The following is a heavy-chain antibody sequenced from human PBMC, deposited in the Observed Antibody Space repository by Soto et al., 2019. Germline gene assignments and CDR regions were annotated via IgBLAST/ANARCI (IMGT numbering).Heavy chain of an antibody. D-gene: IGHD3-22*01. J-gene: IGHJ6*02. V-gene: IGHV1-18*01. CDR2: ISAYNGNT. Sequence: GASVKVSCKASGYTLTSYGTSWVRQAPGQGLEWMGWISAYNGNTNYAQKLQGRVTMTTDTSTSTAYMELRSLRSDDTAAYYCARATTKSDSSGYHPPPPYYYYGMDVWGQGTTVTVSS. CDR1: GYTLTSYG. CDR3: ARATTKSDSSGYHPPPPYYYYGMDV.